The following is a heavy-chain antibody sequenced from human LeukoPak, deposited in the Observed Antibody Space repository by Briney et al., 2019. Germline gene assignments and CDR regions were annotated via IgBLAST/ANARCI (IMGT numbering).Heavy chain of an antibody. V-gene: IGHV4-34*01. CDR1: GGSFSGYY. Sequence: SETLSLTCAVNGGSFSGYYWSWIRQPPGKGLEWIGSIYYSGSTYYNPSLKSRLTISVNTSKNQFSLKLSSVTAADTAVYYCARHGYIWGEKREIDYWGQGTLVTVSS. CDR3: ARHGYIWGEKREIDY. J-gene: IGHJ4*02. D-gene: IGHD3-16*01. CDR2: IYYSGST.